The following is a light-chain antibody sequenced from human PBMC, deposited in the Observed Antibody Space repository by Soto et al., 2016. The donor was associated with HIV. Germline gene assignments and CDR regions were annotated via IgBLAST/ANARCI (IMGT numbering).Light chain of an antibody. CDR1: QSISSY. V-gene: IGKV1-39*01. Sequence: DIQMTQSPSSLSASVGDRVTITCQKSQSISSYLNWYQQKPGKAPKLLIYATSSLQSGVPSRFSGSGSGTDFTLTISSLQPEDFATYYCQQSYSTPPITFGQGTRLEIK. CDR3: QQSYSTPPIT. CDR2: ATS. J-gene: IGKJ5*01.